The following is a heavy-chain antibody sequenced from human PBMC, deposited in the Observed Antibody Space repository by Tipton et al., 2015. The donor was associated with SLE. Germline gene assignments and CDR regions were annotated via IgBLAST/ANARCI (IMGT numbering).Heavy chain of an antibody. CDR2: ILYTEST. J-gene: IGHJ4*02. V-gene: IGHV4-39*07. CDR1: SDSISSSSYY. D-gene: IGHD3-16*02. Sequence: LRLSCTVSSDSISSSSYYWGWVRQPPGEGLEWIGSILYTESTNYNPSLKSRVTISVDTSKNQFSLKLNSVTAADTAVYYCARTQYTFGGVIAPFDCWGQGTLVTLSS. CDR3: ARTQYTFGGVIAPFDC.